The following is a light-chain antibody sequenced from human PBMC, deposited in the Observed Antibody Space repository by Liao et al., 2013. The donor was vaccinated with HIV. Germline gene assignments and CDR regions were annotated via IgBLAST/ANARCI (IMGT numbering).Light chain of an antibody. V-gene: IGLV3-1*01. CDR3: QAWDSSTVI. Sequence: YELTQPPSVSVSPGQTATITCSGDKLGDKYAFWYRQKPGQSPVLVIYQDSKQASGIPERFSGSNSGSTATLTIRGTQATDEADYYCQAWDSSTVIFGGGTKLTVL. CDR1: KLGDKY. CDR2: QDS. J-gene: IGLJ2*01.